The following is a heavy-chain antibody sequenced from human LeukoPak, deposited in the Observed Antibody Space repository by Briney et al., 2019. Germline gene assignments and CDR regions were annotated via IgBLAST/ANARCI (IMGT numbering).Heavy chain of an antibody. CDR2: IRYDGSNK. D-gene: IGHD3-22*01. Sequence: GGSLRLSCAASGFTFSSYGMHWVRQAPGKGLEWVAFIRYDGSNKYYADSVKGRFTIPRDNSKNTLYLQMNSLRAEDTAVYYCAKVGYYYSSGYPWYFQHWGQGTLVTVSS. J-gene: IGHJ1*01. CDR1: GFTFSSYG. CDR3: AKVGYYYSSGYPWYFQH. V-gene: IGHV3-30*02.